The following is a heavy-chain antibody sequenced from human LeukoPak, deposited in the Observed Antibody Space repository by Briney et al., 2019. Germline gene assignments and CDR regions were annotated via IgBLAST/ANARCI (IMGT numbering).Heavy chain of an antibody. J-gene: IGHJ3*02. Sequence: SETLSLTCTVSGGSISIYYWSWIRQPPGKGLEWIGYIFYSGSTNYNPSLKSRVTISVDTSKNQFSLKLSSVTAADTAVYHCARGTEGEAFDIWGQGTMVTVSS. CDR1: GGSISIYY. CDR2: IFYSGST. CDR3: ARGTEGEAFDI. V-gene: IGHV4-59*01. D-gene: IGHD3-16*01.